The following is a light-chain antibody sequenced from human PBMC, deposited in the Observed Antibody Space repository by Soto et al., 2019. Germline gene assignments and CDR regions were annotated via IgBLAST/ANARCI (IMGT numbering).Light chain of an antibody. CDR2: WAS. CDR3: QQYYSTPLT. J-gene: IGKJ4*01. Sequence: DIVMTQSTESLAVSLGERATINCKSSQSVLYSSNNKNYLAWYQQKPGQPPKLLIYWASTRESGVPDRFSGSGSGTDFTLTISSLQAEDVAVYYCQQYYSTPLTFGGGTKVDI. CDR1: QSVLYSSNNKNY. V-gene: IGKV4-1*01.